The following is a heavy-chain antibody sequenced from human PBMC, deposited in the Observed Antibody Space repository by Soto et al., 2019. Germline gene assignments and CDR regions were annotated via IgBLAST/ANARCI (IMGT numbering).Heavy chain of an antibody. CDR1: GFTFSSYS. J-gene: IGHJ6*04. CDR2: ISSSSSYI. V-gene: IGHV3-21*01. CDR3: ARDWATTDYYYCMDV. Sequence: LRLSCAASGFTFSSYSMNWVRQAPGKGLEWVSSISSSSSYIYYADSVKGRFTISRDNAKNSLYLQMNSLRAEDTAVYYCARDWATTDYYYCMDVRGKGPTVTVPS. D-gene: IGHD1-26*01.